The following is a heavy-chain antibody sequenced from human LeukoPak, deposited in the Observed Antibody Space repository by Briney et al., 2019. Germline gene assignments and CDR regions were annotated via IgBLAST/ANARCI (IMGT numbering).Heavy chain of an antibody. J-gene: IGHJ6*03. D-gene: IGHD4-11*01. CDR1: GGSISSYY. Sequence: SETLSLTCTVSGGSISSYYWSWIRQPAGKGLEWIGRIYTSGSTNYNPSLKSRVTMSVDTSKNQFSLKLSSVTAADTAVYYCARLRYSNYNYYYYMDVWGKGTTVTVSS. CDR2: IYTSGST. V-gene: IGHV4-4*07. CDR3: ARLRYSNYNYYYYMDV.